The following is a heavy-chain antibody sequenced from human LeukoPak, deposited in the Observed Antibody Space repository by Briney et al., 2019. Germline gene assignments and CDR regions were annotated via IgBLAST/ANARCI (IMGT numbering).Heavy chain of an antibody. J-gene: IGHJ4*02. CDR2: IYYSGST. V-gene: IGHV4-59*01. CDR1: GGSISSYY. CDR3: ARDHPRKNIAVAGRSWYYFDY. Sequence: SETLSLTCTVSGGSISSYYWSWIRQPPGKGLEWIGYIYYSGSTNYNPSLKSRVTISVNTSKNQFSLKPSSVTAADTAVYYCARDHPRKNIAVAGRSWYYFDYWGQGTLVTVSS. D-gene: IGHD6-19*01.